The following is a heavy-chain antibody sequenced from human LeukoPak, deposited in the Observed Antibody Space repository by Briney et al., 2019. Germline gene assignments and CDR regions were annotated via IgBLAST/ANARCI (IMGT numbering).Heavy chain of an antibody. Sequence: PSETLSLTCTVSGDSITNYYWSWIRQAPGTGLEWMGDIYYRGTTKYNPSLKSRVTISVDTSKNQFSLNLRSVTAADTAVYYCARDRSGGYNWFDPWGQGTLVTVSS. D-gene: IGHD6-19*01. CDR2: IYYRGTT. J-gene: IGHJ5*02. CDR1: GDSITNYY. V-gene: IGHV4-59*01. CDR3: ARDRSGGYNWFDP.